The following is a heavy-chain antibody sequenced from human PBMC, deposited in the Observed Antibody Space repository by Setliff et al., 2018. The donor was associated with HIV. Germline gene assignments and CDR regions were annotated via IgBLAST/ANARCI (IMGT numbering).Heavy chain of an antibody. CDR3: ARGAWYTSGWYSSRYLDV. Sequence: GASVKVSCKASGYTFTSSDINWVRQATGQGLEGMGWMNPNSGNTGYAQKFQGRVTMTRDTSIRTAYMELSSLRSEDTAVYYCARGAWYTSGWYSSRYLDVWGKGTTVTVSS. D-gene: IGHD6-19*01. V-gene: IGHV1-8*02. CDR2: MNPNSGNT. CDR1: GYTFTSSD. J-gene: IGHJ6*03.